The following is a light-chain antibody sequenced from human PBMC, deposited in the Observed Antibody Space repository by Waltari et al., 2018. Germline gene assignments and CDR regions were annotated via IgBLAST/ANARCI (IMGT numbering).Light chain of an antibody. V-gene: IGLV3-25*03. J-gene: IGLJ1*01. CDR1: ALPKQY. CDR2: KDS. CDR3: QSADSSGTYV. Sequence: SYELTQPPSVSVSPGQTARLTCSGDALPKQYAYWSQQKPGQAPVLVIYKDSERPSGIPERFSGSSSGTTVTLTISGVQAEDEADYYCQSADSSGTYVFGTGTKVTVL.